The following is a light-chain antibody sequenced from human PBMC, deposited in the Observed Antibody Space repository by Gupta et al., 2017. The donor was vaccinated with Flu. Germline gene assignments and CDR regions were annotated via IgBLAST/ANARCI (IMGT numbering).Light chain of an antibody. V-gene: IGLV2-8*01. Sequence: ALSHPPPASGPPGQSVTTSSTGTSSAVGAYNSVSWYQHHPGTAPKLMIYDVPKRPSGVPVRFSGSKSGNTASLTVSGLQAEDEADYYCCSYAGSNNVFGTGTKVTVL. CDR1: SSAVGAYNS. J-gene: IGLJ1*01. CDR3: CSYAGSNNV. CDR2: DVP.